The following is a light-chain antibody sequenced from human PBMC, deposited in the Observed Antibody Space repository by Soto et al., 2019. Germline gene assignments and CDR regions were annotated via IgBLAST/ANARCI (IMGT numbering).Light chain of an antibody. V-gene: IGKV1-33*01. CDR2: DAS. Sequence: DIQMTQSPSSLSASVGDRVTITCQASQDISHNVNWYQQKPGKAPNLLIFDASKLEAGVPSRFTGSGSGTHFSFTISSLQPEDTATYYCQHYDTLPPTVGGGTKVEIK. J-gene: IGKJ4*01. CDR3: QHYDTLPPT. CDR1: QDISHN.